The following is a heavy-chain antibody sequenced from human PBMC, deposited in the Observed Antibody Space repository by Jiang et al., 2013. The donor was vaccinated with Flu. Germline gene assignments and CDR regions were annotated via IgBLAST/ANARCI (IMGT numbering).Heavy chain of an antibody. J-gene: IGHJ4*02. Sequence: QLVESGAEVKKPGSSVKVSCKASGDTFSNYAISWVRQAPGQGLEWMGGIIPISDTANYAQKFQGRVTISADRSTDTAYMELSSLRSEDTAVYYCAITVSSGWYGLLDYWGQGTLVSASS. CDR1: GDTFSNYA. D-gene: IGHD6-19*01. CDR3: AITVSSGWYGLLDY. V-gene: IGHV1-69*06. CDR2: IIPISDTA.